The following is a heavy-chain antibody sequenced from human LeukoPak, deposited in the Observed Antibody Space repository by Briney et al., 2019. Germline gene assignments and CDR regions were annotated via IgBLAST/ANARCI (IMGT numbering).Heavy chain of an antibody. CDR2: ISAYNGNT. Sequence: ASVKVSFKASGCTFTSYGISWVRQAPGQGLEWMGWISAYNGNTNYAQKLQGRVTMTTDTSTSTAYMELRSLRSDDTAVYYCARDNPGYYDFWSGYPFDYWGQGTLVTVSS. CDR1: GCTFTSYG. D-gene: IGHD3-3*01. J-gene: IGHJ4*02. V-gene: IGHV1-18*01. CDR3: ARDNPGYYDFWSGYPFDY.